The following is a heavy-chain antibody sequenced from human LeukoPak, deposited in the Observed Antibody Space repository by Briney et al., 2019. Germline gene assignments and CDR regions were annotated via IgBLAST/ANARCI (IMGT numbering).Heavy chain of an antibody. CDR3: AREVGRPPANWFDP. V-gene: IGHV4-59*01. J-gene: IGHJ5*02. Sequence: TSETLSLTCTVSGGSISSYYWSWIRQPPGKGLEWIGYIYYSGSTNYNPSLKSRVTISVDTSKNQFSLKLSSVTAADTAVYYCAREVGRPPANWFDPWGQGTLVTVSS. CDR1: GGSISSYY. D-gene: IGHD1-26*01. CDR2: IYYSGST.